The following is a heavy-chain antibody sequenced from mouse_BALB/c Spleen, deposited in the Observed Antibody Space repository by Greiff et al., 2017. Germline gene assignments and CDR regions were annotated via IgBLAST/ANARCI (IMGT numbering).Heavy chain of an antibody. CDR3: ARQKLSSYAMDY. D-gene: IGHD1-1*02. V-gene: IGHV5-6*01. J-gene: IGHJ4*01. Sequence: EVKVVESGGDLVKPGGSLKLSCAASGFTFSSYGMSWVRQTPDKRLEWVATISSGGSYTYYPDSVKGRFTISRDNAKNTLYLQMSSLKSEDTAMYYCARQKLSSYAMDYWGQGTSVTVSS. CDR2: ISSGGSYT. CDR1: GFTFSSYG.